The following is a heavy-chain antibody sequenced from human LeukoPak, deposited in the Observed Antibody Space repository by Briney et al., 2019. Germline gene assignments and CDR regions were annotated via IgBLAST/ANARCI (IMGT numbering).Heavy chain of an antibody. J-gene: IGHJ6*03. Sequence: EGSLRLSCAASGFTFSSYEMNWVRQAPGKGLEWVSYISSSGSTIYYADSVKGRFTISRDNAKNSLYLQMNSLRTEDTALYYCAKGTAGYYYYYYMDVWGKGTTVTISS. CDR3: AKGTAGYYYYYYMDV. CDR1: GFTFSSYE. D-gene: IGHD6-25*01. V-gene: IGHV3-48*03. CDR2: ISSSGSTI.